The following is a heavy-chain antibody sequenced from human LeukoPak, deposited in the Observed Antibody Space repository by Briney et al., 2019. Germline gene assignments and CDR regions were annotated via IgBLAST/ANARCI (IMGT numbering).Heavy chain of an antibody. J-gene: IGHJ5*02. CDR2: INHSGST. CDR3: ARDKVDCSSTSCYRRFDP. V-gene: IGHV4-34*01. CDR1: GGSFSGYY. Sequence: SETLSLTCAVYGGSFSGYYWSWIRQPPGKGLEWIGEINHSGSTNYNPSLKSRVTISVDTSKNQFSLKLSSVTAADTAVYYCARDKVDCSSTSCYRRFDPWGQGALVTVSS. D-gene: IGHD2-2*01.